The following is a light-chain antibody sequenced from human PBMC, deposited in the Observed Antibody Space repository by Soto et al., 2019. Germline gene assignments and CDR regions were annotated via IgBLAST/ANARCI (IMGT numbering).Light chain of an antibody. Sequence: QSALTQPASVPGCPGQSITSSCTVTSSDVDFYNFVSWYQQHPGKAPKLMIYEVSNRSSGVSSRFSGSKSGNTASLTISGLRAEDEADYYCSSSTISSYIFGTGTRSPS. CDR2: EVS. J-gene: IGLJ1*01. CDR1: SSDVDFYNF. V-gene: IGLV2-14*01. CDR3: SSSTISSYI.